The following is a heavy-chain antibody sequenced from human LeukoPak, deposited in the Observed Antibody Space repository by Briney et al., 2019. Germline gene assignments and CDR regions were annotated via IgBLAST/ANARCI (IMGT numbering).Heavy chain of an antibody. J-gene: IGHJ5*01. CDR2: ISGSGGST. CDR1: GFTFSSYG. CDR3: AKMYFSYGYGGWFES. Sequence: GGSLRLSCAASGFTFSSYGMSWVRQAPGKGLEWVSAISGSGGSTYYADSVKGRFTISRDNSKNTVYLQMNSLRAEDTAIYYCAKMYFSYGYGGWFESWGQGTLVLVSS. D-gene: IGHD5-18*01. V-gene: IGHV3-23*01.